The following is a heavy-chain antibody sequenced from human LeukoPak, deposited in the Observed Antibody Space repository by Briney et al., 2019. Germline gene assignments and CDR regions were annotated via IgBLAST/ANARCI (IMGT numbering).Heavy chain of an antibody. Sequence: GGSLRLSCAASGFTVSSNSMSWVRQAPGKGLEWVSVIYSGGTTYYADSVKGRFTISKDNSKNTLYLQMNSLRAEDTAVYYCAKDPNGDYVGAFDMWSQGTMVTVSS. CDR1: GFTVSSNS. V-gene: IGHV3-66*01. J-gene: IGHJ3*02. CDR3: AKDPNGDYVGAFDM. D-gene: IGHD4-17*01. CDR2: IYSGGTT.